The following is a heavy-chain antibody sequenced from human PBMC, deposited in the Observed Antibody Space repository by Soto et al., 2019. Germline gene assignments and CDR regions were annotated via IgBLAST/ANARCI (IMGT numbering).Heavy chain of an antibody. Sequence: SGPTLVNSTQTLTLTCTFSGFSLSTSGMCVSWIRQPPGKALEWLALIDWDDDKYYSTSLKTRLTISKDTSKNQVVLTMTNMDPVDTATYYCARGVGDLLWKARPYYFDYWGQGTLVTVSS. CDR3: ARGVGDLLWKARPYYFDY. V-gene: IGHV2-70*01. CDR1: GFSLSTSGMC. D-gene: IGHD3-10*01. J-gene: IGHJ4*02. CDR2: IDWDDDK.